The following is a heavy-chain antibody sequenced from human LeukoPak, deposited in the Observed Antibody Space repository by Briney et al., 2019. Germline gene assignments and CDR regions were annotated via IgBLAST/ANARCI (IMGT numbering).Heavy chain of an antibody. Sequence: AAVKVSCKASGYTFTGYYMHWVRQAPGQGLEWMGWINPNRGGANYAQRFQGRVTMARDTSISTAYMELSRLRSDDTAVYYCARSARWRYGPGFVGNYWGQGTLVTVSS. CDR2: INPNRGGA. J-gene: IGHJ4*02. CDR1: GYTFTGYY. D-gene: IGHD2-21*01. V-gene: IGHV1-2*02. CDR3: ARSARWRYGPGFVGNY.